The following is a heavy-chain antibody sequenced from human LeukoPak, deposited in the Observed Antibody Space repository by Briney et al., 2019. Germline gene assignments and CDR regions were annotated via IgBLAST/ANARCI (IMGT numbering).Heavy chain of an antibody. CDR3: TRELSGSQDY. CDR2: IYSSGST. CDR1: GGSISRYY. Sequence: PSETLSLTCTVSGGSISRYYWSWIRKPAGKGLEWIGRIYSSGSTNYNPSLKSRVTMSVDTSKNQISLKLSSVTAADTAVYYCTRELSGSQDYWGQGTLVTVSS. J-gene: IGHJ4*02. V-gene: IGHV4-4*07. D-gene: IGHD3-22*01.